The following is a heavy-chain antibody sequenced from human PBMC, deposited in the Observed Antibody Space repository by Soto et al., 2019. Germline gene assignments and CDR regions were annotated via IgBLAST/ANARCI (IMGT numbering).Heavy chain of an antibody. CDR3: TTAGEHYYDSSGYLVHDAFDI. V-gene: IGHV3-15*07. CDR1: GFTFSNAW. J-gene: IGHJ3*02. Sequence: GGSLRLSCAASGFTFSNAWMNWVRQAPGKGLEWVGRIKSKTDGGTTDYAAPVKGRFTISRDDSKNTLYLQMNSLKTEDTAVYYCTTAGEHYYDSSGYLVHDAFDIWGQGTMVTVSS. CDR2: IKSKTDGGTT. D-gene: IGHD3-22*01.